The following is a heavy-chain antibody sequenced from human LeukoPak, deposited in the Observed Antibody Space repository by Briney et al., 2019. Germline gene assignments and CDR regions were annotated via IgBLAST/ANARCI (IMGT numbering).Heavy chain of an antibody. CDR1: GFTFSSYW. D-gene: IGHD3-10*01. V-gene: IGHV3-7*03. J-gene: IGHJ6*04. CDR3: ARWGITMVRGVIDPSGDYGMDV. CDR2: MKQDGSEK. Sequence: GGSLRLSCAASGFTFSSYWMSWVRQAPGKGLEWVANMKQDGSEKYYVDSVKGRFTISRDNAKNSLYLQMNSLRAEDTAVYYCARWGITMVRGVIDPSGDYGMDVWGKGTTVTVSS.